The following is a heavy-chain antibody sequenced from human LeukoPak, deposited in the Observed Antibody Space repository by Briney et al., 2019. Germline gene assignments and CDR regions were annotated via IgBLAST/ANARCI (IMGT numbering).Heavy chain of an antibody. J-gene: IGHJ4*02. V-gene: IGHV4-4*07. D-gene: IGHD6-19*01. CDR2: IYTSGST. CDR1: GGSISSYC. CDR3: GRESSGWFFDY. Sequence: SETLSLTCTVSGGSISSYCWSWIRQPAGKGLEWIGRIYTSGSTKYNPSLKSRVTMSVDTSKNQFSLKLRSVTAADTAVYYCGRESSGWFFDYWGQGTLVTVSS.